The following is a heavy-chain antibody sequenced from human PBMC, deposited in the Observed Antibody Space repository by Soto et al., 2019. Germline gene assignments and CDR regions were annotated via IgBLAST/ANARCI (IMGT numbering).Heavy chain of an antibody. D-gene: IGHD1-7*01. V-gene: IGHV3-64*01. CDR2: ISSNGGTT. Sequence: EVQLAESGGGMVQPGGSLRLSCVASGFTFSSYDMHWVRQAPGKGLEYVSSISSNGGTTYYGNSVKSRFTISRDKSKNTLYLQMGSLRAXDMAVYYCVRRVSGNYDYWGQGTLVTVSS. CDR1: GFTFSSYD. CDR3: VRRVSGNYDY. J-gene: IGHJ4*02.